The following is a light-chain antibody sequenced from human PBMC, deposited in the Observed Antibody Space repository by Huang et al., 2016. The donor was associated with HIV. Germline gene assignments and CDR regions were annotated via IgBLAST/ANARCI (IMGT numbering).Light chain of an antibody. CDR3: QQYGSSPRT. CDR1: QRVTSRS. J-gene: IGKJ1*01. V-gene: IGKV3-20*01. Sequence: EIVLMQSPGALSLSPGERATLSCRASQRVTSRSLAWYQHKPRQAPGSRSDGASSRATGTPDRFSGSWSGTYFTLTISRLEAEDFAVYYCQQYGSSPRTFGRGTKLEIK. CDR2: GAS.